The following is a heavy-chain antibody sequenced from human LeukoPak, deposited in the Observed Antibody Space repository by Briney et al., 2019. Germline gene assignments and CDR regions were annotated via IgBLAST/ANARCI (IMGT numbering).Heavy chain of an antibody. V-gene: IGHV3-48*03. CDR1: GFTFSSYE. CDR3: ARDTPFDGYNAGYFDY. J-gene: IGHJ4*02. D-gene: IGHD5-24*01. Sequence: GGSLRLSCAASGFTFSSYEMNWVRQAPGKGLEWVSYISSSGSTIYYADSVKGRFTISRDNAKNSLYLQMNSLRAEDTAVYYCARDTPFDGYNAGYFDYWGQGTLVTVSS. CDR2: ISSSGSTI.